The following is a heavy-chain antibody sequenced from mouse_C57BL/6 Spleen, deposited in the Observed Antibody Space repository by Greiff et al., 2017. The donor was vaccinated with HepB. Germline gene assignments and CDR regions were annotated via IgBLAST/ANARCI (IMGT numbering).Heavy chain of an antibody. CDR1: GFTFSSYA. Sequence: EVKVVESGEGLVKPGGSLKLSCAASGFTFSSYAMSWVRQTPEKRLEWVAYISSGGDYIYYADTVKGRFTISRDNARNTLYLQMSSLKSEDTAMYYCTRGGYGSSYDWFAYWGQGTLVTVSA. V-gene: IGHV5-9-1*02. D-gene: IGHD1-1*01. CDR3: TRGGYGSSYDWFAY. CDR2: ISSGGDYI. J-gene: IGHJ3*01.